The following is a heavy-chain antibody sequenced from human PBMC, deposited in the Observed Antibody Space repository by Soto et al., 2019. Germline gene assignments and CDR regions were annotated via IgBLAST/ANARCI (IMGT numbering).Heavy chain of an antibody. J-gene: IGHJ5*02. Sequence: QLQLQESGPGLVKPSETLSLTCTVSGGSISSSSYYWGWIRQPPGKGVEWIGSIYYSGSNYYNPSLKSRVTISVDTSKNQFSLKLSSVTAADTAVYYCARLDLKDDINAVGWGWFDPWGQGTLVTVSS. V-gene: IGHV4-39*01. CDR2: IYYSGSN. CDR1: GGSISSSSYY. D-gene: IGHD3-9*01. CDR3: ARLDLKDDINAVGWGWFDP.